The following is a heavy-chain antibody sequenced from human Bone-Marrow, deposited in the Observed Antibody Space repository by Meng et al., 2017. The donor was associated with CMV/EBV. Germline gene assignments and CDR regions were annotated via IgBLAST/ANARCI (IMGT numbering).Heavy chain of an antibody. D-gene: IGHD4-17*01. CDR2: INHSGST. V-gene: IGHV4-34*01. CDR1: GGAVSGYY. CDR3: ARAAYGDYHWFDP. J-gene: IGHJ5*02. Sequence: CAVYGGAVSGYYWRWIRQPPGKGLEWIGEINHSGSTNYNPSLKSRVTISVDTSKNQFSLKLSSVTAADTAVYYCARAAYGDYHWFDPWGQGTLVTVSS.